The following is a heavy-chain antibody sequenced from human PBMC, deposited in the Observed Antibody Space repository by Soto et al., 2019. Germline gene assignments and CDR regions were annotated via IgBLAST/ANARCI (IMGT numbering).Heavy chain of an antibody. CDR2: ISGSGVST. J-gene: IGHJ4*02. V-gene: IGHV3-23*01. CDR1: GFTFSSYA. Sequence: GGSLRLSCAASGFTFSSYAMSWVRQAPGKGLEWVSAISGSGVSTYYADSVKGRFTISRDNSKNTLYLQMNSLRAEDTAVYYCAKFNWNIVVVPAAYFDYWGQGTLVTVSS. CDR3: AKFNWNIVVVPAAYFDY. D-gene: IGHD2-2*01.